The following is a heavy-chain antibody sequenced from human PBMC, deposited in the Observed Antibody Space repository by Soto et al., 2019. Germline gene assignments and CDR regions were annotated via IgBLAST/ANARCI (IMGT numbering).Heavy chain of an antibody. CDR3: ARDLRAVAGKDDAFDI. J-gene: IGHJ3*02. Sequence: GGSLRLSCAASGFTFSSYGMRWVRQAPGKGLEWVAVIWYDGSNKYYADSVKCRFIISRYNSKNTLYLLMNSLRAEDTVVYYCARDLRAVAGKDDAFDIWGQGTMVTVSS. D-gene: IGHD6-19*01. CDR2: IWYDGSNK. V-gene: IGHV3-33*01. CDR1: GFTFSSYG.